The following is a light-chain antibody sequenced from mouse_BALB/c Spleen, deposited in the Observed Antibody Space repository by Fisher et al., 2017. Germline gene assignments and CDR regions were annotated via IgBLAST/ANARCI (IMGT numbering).Light chain of an antibody. CDR2: RTS. V-gene: IGKV4-91*01. CDR1: SSVSSNY. J-gene: IGKJ2*01. Sequence: DIVMTQTPAIMSASLGERVTMTCTASSSVSSNYLHWYQQKPGFSPKLLIYRTSNLASGVPARFSGSGSGTSYSLTIGTMEAEDVATYYCQQGSSIPTFGGGTKLEIK. CDR3: QQGSSIPT.